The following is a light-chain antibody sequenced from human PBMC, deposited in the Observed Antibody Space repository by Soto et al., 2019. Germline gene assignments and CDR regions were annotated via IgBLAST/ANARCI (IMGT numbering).Light chain of an antibody. Sequence: QSVLTQPASVSGSPGQSITISCTGTSSDVGGYNYVSWYQQHPGKAPKLIVCDVSDRPSGLSNRFSGSKSGNTASLTISGLQSEDEADYYCSSYTTGNTYVFGTGTKVTVL. J-gene: IGLJ1*01. CDR1: SSDVGGYNY. CDR2: DVS. CDR3: SSYTTGNTYV. V-gene: IGLV2-14*01.